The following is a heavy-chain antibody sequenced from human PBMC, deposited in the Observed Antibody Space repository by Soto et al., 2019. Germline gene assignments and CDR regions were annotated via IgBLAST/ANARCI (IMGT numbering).Heavy chain of an antibody. CDR3: ARAKLTYYFDY. Sequence: QVQLQQWGAGLLKPSETLSLTCAVYGGSFSGYYWSWIRQPPGKGLEWIGEINHSGSTNYNPSLKSRVTISVDTSKNQFSLKLSSVTAADTAVYYCARAKLTYYFDYWGQGTLVTVSS. CDR1: GGSFSGYY. D-gene: IGHD1-20*01. CDR2: INHSGST. J-gene: IGHJ4*02. V-gene: IGHV4-34*01.